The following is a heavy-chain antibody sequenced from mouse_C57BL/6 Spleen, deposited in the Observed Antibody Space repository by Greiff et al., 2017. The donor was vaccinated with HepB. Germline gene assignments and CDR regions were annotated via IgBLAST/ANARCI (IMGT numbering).Heavy chain of an antibody. CDR1: GFSLTSYG. V-gene: IGHV2-5*01. CDR2: IWSGGST. D-gene: IGHD2-4*01. Sequence: VQLKQSGPGLVQPSQSLSITCTVSGFSLTSYGVHWVRQSPGKGLEWLGVIWSGGSTDYNAAFMSKLSITKDNSKSQVFFKMNSLQADDTAIYYCAKTSSMITDAMDYWGQGTSVTVSS. CDR3: AKTSSMITDAMDY. J-gene: IGHJ4*01.